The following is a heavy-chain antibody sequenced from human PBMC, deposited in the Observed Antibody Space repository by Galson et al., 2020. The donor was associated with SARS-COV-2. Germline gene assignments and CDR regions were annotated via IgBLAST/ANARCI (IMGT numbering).Heavy chain of an antibody. CDR2: IYSEGSST. V-gene: IGHV3-74*01. D-gene: IGHD7-27*01. CDR3: ARGDMGNDYFDS. Sequence: GGSLRLSCAASGFTFSSYWMHWVRQAPGKGLVWVSRIYSEGSSTSYADSVKGRFTISGDNAKNTLYLQMNSLRAEDTAVYYCARGDMGNDYFDSRGQGTLVTVSS. CDR1: GFTFSSYW. J-gene: IGHJ4*02.